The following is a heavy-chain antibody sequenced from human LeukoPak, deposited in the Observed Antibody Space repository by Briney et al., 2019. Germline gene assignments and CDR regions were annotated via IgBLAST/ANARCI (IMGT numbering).Heavy chain of an antibody. CDR1: GGSFSGYY. J-gene: IGHJ5*02. Sequence: SETLSLTCAAYGGSFSGYYWSWIRQPPGKGLEWIGEINHSGSTNYNPSLKSRVTISVDTSKNQFSLKLSSVTAADTAVYYCARGSSYWRWFDPWGQGTLVTVSS. CDR3: ARGSSYWRWFDP. CDR2: INHSGST. D-gene: IGHD1-26*01. V-gene: IGHV4-34*01.